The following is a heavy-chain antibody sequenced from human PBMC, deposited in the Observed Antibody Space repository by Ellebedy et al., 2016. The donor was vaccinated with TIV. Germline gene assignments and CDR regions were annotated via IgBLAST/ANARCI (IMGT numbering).Heavy chain of an antibody. CDR3: ARTIRGGVVAATRGGYFDY. CDR2: IYHSGST. Sequence: MPSETLSLTCTVSGGSISGSTYYWGWIRQPPGKGLEWIGSIYHSGSTYYNPSLKSRVTISVDTSKNQFSLKLSSVTAADTAVHYCARTIRGGVVAATRGGYFDYWGQGTLVTVSS. D-gene: IGHD2-15*01. J-gene: IGHJ4*02. V-gene: IGHV4-39*07. CDR1: GGSISGSTYY.